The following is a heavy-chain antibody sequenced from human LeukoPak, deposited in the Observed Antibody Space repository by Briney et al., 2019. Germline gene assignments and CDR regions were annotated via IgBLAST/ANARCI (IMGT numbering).Heavy chain of an antibody. CDR2: INPRGGST. CDR1: GYTFTSYY. D-gene: IGHD3-10*01. Sequence: SVKVSCMASGYTFTSYYIHWVRQAPAQGLEWMGIINPRGGSTSYAQKFQERVTITRDMSKSTAYMELSSLRFEDTAVYYCAADRAGSYLRFVYWGQGTPVTVSS. CDR3: AADRAGSYLRFVY. V-gene: IGHV1-46*01. J-gene: IGHJ4*02.